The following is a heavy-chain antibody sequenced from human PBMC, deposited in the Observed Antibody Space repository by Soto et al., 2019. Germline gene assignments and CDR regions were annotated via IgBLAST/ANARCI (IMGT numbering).Heavy chain of an antibody. CDR3: ARLSLYYYYGMDV. CDR2: IYHSGST. V-gene: IGHV4-4*02. Sequence: SETLSLTCAVSGGSISSSNWWSWVRQPPGKGLEWIGEIYHSGSTNYNPSLKSRVTISVDKSKNQFSLKLSSVTAADTAVYYSARLSLYYYYGMDVWGQGTTVTVSS. CDR1: GGSISSSNW. J-gene: IGHJ6*02.